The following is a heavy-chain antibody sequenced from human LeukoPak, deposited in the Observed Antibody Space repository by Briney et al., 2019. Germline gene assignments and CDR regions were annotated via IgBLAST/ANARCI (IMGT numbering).Heavy chain of an antibody. J-gene: IGHJ4*02. CDR3: ARYDILTGYYFDY. D-gene: IGHD3-9*01. Sequence: SETLSLTCTVSGYSISSGYYWGWIRQPTGKGLEWIGEINHSGSTNYNPSLKSRVTISVDTSKNQFSLKLSSVTAADTAVYYCARYDILTGYYFDYWGQGTLVTVSS. CDR1: GYSISSGYY. CDR2: INHSGST. V-gene: IGHV4-38-2*02.